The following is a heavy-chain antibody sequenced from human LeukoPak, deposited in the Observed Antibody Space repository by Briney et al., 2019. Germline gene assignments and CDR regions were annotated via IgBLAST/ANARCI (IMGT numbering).Heavy chain of an antibody. J-gene: IGHJ4*02. Sequence: GASVKVSCKASGYTFTSYYMHWVRQAPGQGLEWMGIINPSGGSTSYAQKFQGRVTVTRDTSTGTVYMELSSLRSEDTAVYYCASGWGYYDSSGYYGYWGQGTLVTVSS. CDR3: ASGWGYYDSSGYYGY. V-gene: IGHV1-46*01. D-gene: IGHD3-22*01. CDR2: INPSGGST. CDR1: GYTFTSYY.